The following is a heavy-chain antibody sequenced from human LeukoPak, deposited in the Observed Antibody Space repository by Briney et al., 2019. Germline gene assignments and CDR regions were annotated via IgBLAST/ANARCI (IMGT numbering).Heavy chain of an antibody. CDR3: ARGYSSGWYRFDY. CDR1: RGSISSSSYY. V-gene: IGHV4-39*07. Sequence: SETLSLTCSVSRGSISSSSYYWGWVRQPPGKGLQWIGSIYYSGDTYYNPSLKSRVTISVDTSKNQFSLKLSSVTAADTAVYYCARGYSSGWYRFDYWGQGTLVTVSS. D-gene: IGHD6-19*01. CDR2: IYYSGDT. J-gene: IGHJ4*02.